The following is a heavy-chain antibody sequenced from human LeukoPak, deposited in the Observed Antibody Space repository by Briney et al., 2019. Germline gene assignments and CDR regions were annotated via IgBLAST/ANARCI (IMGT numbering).Heavy chain of an antibody. CDR3: AQEGN. CDR1: GFSFTANW. CDR2: IKEDGSEK. Sequence: GGSLRLSCVASGFSFTANWISWVRQAPGKGPEWVASIKEDGSEKYYGDSVSGRFTISRDNAKYSLYLQMNSLRVEDTAVYYCAQEGNWGQGTLVTVSS. J-gene: IGHJ4*02. V-gene: IGHV3-7*01.